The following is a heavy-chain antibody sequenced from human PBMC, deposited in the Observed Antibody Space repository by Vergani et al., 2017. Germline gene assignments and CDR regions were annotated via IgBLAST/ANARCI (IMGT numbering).Heavy chain of an antibody. CDR3: ARETLSVYGVFGRVPFDY. V-gene: IGHV1-69*01. CDR1: GGTFSSYA. Sequence: QVQLVQSGAEVKKPGSSVKVSCKASGGTFSSYAISWVRQAPGQGLEWMGGIIPIFGTANYAQKFQGRVPITADESKSTAYMELSSLRSEETAVYYCARETLSVYGVFGRVPFDYGGQGTLVTVSS. D-gene: IGHD4-17*01. CDR2: IIPIFGTA. J-gene: IGHJ4*02.